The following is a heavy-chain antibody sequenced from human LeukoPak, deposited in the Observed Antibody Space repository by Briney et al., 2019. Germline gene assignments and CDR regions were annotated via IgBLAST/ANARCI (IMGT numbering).Heavy chain of an antibody. J-gene: IGHJ4*02. CDR1: GYTFTGYY. V-gene: IGHV1-2*02. CDR2: INPNSGGT. CDR3: ARIHYGSGSYCFDY. Sequence: GASVKVSCKASGYTFTGYYMHWVRQAPGQGLEWMGWINPNSGGTNYAQKFQGRVTTTRDTSISTAYMELSRLRSDDTAVYYCARIHYGSGSYCFDYWGQGTLVTVSS. D-gene: IGHD3-10*01.